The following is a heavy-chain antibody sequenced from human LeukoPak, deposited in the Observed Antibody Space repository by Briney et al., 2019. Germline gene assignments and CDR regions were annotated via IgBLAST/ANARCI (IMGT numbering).Heavy chain of an antibody. CDR1: GFTFSSYG. Sequence: PGGSLRLSCAASGFTFSSYGMPWVRQAPGKGLEWVAVISYDGSNKYYADSVKGRFTISRDNSKNTLYLQMNSLRAEDTAVYYCARDRYSSGWLFGYYFDYWGQGTLVTVSS. V-gene: IGHV3-30-3*01. J-gene: IGHJ4*02. CDR2: ISYDGSNK. CDR3: ARDRYSSGWLFGYYFDY. D-gene: IGHD6-19*01.